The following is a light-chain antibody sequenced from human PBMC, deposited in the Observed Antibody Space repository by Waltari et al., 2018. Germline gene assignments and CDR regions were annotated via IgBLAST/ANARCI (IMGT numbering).Light chain of an antibody. CDR2: VHSGGTQ. J-gene: IGLJ2*01. CDR1: SGHSNSA. CDR3: QTWGTGVHVV. V-gene: IGLV4-69*01. Sequence: QVVLTQSPSASASRGASVKLTCTLSSGHSNSAIPWHQQQPGQGPRFLMKVHSGGTQSNGDGITDRFTGSSSGSERYLTISSLQSDDEADYYCQTWGTGVHVVFGGGTKLTVL.